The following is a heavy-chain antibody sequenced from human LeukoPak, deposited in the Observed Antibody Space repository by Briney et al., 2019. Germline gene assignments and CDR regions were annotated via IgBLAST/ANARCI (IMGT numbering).Heavy chain of an antibody. Sequence: ASVKVSCKASGYTFTSYGISWVRQAPGQGLERMGWISAYNGNTNYAQKLQGRVTMTTDTSTSTAYMELRSLRSDDTAVYYCARDGPNYYDSSGYSEPDYWGQGTLVTVSS. CDR3: ARDGPNYYDSSGYSEPDY. CDR1: GYTFTSYG. J-gene: IGHJ4*02. D-gene: IGHD3-22*01. V-gene: IGHV1-18*01. CDR2: ISAYNGNT.